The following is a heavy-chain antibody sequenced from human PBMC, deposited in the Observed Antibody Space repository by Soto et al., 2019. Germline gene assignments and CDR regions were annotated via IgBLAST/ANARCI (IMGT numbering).Heavy chain of an antibody. D-gene: IGHD6-6*01. J-gene: IGHJ2*01. V-gene: IGHV1-46*01. CDR1: GYTFTSYY. CDR2: INPSGGST. Sequence: GASVKVSCKASGYTFTSYYMHWVRQAPGQGLEWMGIINPSGGSTSYAQKFQGRVTMTRDTSTSTVYMELSSLRSEDTAVYYCARARDIAARPYWYFDLWGGGTLVTVPS. CDR3: ARARDIAARPYWYFDL.